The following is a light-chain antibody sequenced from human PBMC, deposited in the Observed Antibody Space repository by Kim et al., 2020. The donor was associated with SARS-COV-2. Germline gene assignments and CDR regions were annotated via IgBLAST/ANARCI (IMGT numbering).Light chain of an antibody. CDR1: TGAVTSGHY. CDR2: STN. J-gene: IGLJ1*01. Sequence: PGGTVTLTCASRTGAVTSGHYPNWFQQKPGQAPRTLIYSTNNKHSWTPARFSGSLLGDKAALTLSGVQPEDEAEYYCLLHYGGAHVFGTGTKVTVL. V-gene: IGLV7-43*01. CDR3: LLHYGGAHV.